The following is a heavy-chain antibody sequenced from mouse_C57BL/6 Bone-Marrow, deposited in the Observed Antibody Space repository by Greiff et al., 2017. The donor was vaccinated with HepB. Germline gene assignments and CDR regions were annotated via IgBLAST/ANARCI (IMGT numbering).Heavy chain of an antibody. CDR1: GFTFSDYY. V-gene: IGHV5-12*01. CDR2: ISNGGGST. D-gene: IGHD1-1*01. J-gene: IGHJ4*01. CDR3: ARQGYYYGSRPYAMDY. Sequence: EVQLVESGGGLVQPGGSLKLSCAASGFTFSDYYMYWVRQTPEKRLEWVAYISNGGGSTYYPDTVKGRFTISRDNAKNTLYLQMSRLNSEDTAMYYCARQGYYYGSRPYAMDYWGQGTSVTVSS.